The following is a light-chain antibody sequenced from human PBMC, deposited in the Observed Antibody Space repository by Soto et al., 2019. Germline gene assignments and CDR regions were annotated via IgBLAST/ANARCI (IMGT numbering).Light chain of an antibody. CDR3: SSYTSSSPVV. CDR2: DVS. Sequence: QSALTQPASVSGSPGQSITISCTGTSSDVGGYNYVSWYQQHPGKAPKLMIYDVSNRPSGVSNRFSGSKSGNTASLTISWLQAEDEADYYCSSYTSSSPVVFGGGTKVTVL. CDR1: SSDVGGYNY. J-gene: IGLJ2*01. V-gene: IGLV2-14*01.